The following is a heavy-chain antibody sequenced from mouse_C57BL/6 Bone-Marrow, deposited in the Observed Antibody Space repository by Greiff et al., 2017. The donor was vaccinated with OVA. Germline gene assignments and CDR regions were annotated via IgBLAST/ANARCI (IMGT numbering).Heavy chain of an antibody. CDR1: GFNIKDDY. Sequence: VQLQQSGAELVRPGASVKLSCTASGFNIKDDYMHWVKQRPEQGLEWIGWIDPENGDTEYASKFPGKATITADTSSNTAYLQLSSLTSEDTAVYYCTTGADYYGSSPWYFDVWGTGTTVTVSS. V-gene: IGHV14-4*01. CDR2: IDPENGDT. CDR3: TTGADYYGSSPWYFDV. J-gene: IGHJ1*03. D-gene: IGHD1-1*01.